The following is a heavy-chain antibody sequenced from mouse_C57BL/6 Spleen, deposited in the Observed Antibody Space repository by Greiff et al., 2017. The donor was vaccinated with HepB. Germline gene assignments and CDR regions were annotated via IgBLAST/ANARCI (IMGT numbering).Heavy chain of an antibody. V-gene: IGHV1-81*01. J-gene: IGHJ4*01. CDR2: IYPRSGNT. CDR1: GYTFTSYG. Sequence: QVQLKQSGAELARPGASVKLSCKASGYTFTSYGISWVKQRTGQGLEWIGEIYPRSGNTYYNEKFKGKATLTADKSSSTAYMELRSLTSEDSAVYFCARWEGNYGGAMDYWGQGTSVTVSS. CDR3: ARWEGNYGGAMDY. D-gene: IGHD2-1*01.